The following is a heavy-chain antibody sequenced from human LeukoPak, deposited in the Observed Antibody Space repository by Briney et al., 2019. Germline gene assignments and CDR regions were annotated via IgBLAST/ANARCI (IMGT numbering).Heavy chain of an antibody. Sequence: GGSLRLSCAASGFTFSSYGMSWVRQAPGKGLEWVSAISGSGGSTYYADSVKGRFTISRDNSKNTLYLQMNSLRAEDTAVYYCAKDREGIAAARYFDYWGQGTLVTVSS. CDR1: GFTFSSYG. D-gene: IGHD6-13*01. J-gene: IGHJ4*02. CDR2: ISGSGGST. V-gene: IGHV3-23*01. CDR3: AKDREGIAAARYFDY.